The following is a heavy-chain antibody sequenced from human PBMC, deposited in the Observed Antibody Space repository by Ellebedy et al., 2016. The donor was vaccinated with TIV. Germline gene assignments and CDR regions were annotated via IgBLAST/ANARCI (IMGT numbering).Heavy chain of an antibody. Sequence: ASVKVSXXASGYTFTSYYMHWVRQAPGQGLEWMGIINPSGGSTSYAQKFQGRVTMTRDTSTSTVYMELSSLRSEDTAVYYCARDWNMIVVVIRDYYYGMDVWGQGTTVTVSS. CDR1: GYTFTSYY. D-gene: IGHD3-22*01. V-gene: IGHV1-46*01. CDR3: ARDWNMIVVVIRDYYYGMDV. CDR2: INPSGGST. J-gene: IGHJ6*02.